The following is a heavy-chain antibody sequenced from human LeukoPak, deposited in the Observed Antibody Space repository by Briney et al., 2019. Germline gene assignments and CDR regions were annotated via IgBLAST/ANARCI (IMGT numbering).Heavy chain of an antibody. CDR3: ASIGDSSSYYYGMDV. CDR2: IYYSGST. Sequence: PGGSLRLSCAASGFTFSSYTINWVRQPPGKGLEWIGTIYYSGSTNYNPSLKNRVTIIVDTSKNQLSLKLSSVTAADTAVYYCASIGDSSSYYYGMDVWGQGTTVTVSS. J-gene: IGHJ6*02. V-gene: IGHV4-59*12. D-gene: IGHD3-22*01. CDR1: GFTFSSYT.